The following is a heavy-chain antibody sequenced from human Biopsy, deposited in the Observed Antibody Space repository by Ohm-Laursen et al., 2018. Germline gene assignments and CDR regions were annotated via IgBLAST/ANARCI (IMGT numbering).Heavy chain of an antibody. CDR3: ARDRYNYTPIGGLSMDV. D-gene: IGHD5-18*01. CDR2: ISSRSSDI. Sequence: SLRLSCSAPGFIFSTYTMNWVRQAPGEGLEWVSSISSRSSDIYYADSVKGRFTISRDNAKNSLFLHMNSLRAEDTAVYYCARDRYNYTPIGGLSMDVWGQGTTVTGSS. CDR1: GFIFSTYT. J-gene: IGHJ6*02. V-gene: IGHV3-21*01.